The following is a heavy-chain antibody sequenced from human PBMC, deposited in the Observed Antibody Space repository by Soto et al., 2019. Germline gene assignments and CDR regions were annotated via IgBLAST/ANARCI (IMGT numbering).Heavy chain of an antibody. CDR1: GFTFSSYG. V-gene: IGHV3-33*01. J-gene: IGHJ4*02. Sequence: GGSLRLSCAASGFTFSSYGMHWVRQAPGKGLEWVAVIWYDGSNKYYADSVKGRFTISRDNSKNTLYLQMNSRRAEDTTVYYCARVARTYSSGWYLGYWGQGTLVTVSS. D-gene: IGHD6-19*01. CDR3: ARVARTYSSGWYLGY. CDR2: IWYDGSNK.